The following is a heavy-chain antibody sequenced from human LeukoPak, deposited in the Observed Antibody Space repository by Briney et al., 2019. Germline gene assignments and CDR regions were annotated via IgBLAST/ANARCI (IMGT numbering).Heavy chain of an antibody. Sequence: GGSLRLSCAASGFTFSSYAMSWVRQAPGKGLEWVSAISGSGGSTYYADSVKGRFTISRDNSKNTLYLQMNSLRAEDTAVYYCAKDRPFRGYYYYGMDVWGQGTTVTVS. CDR3: AKDRPFRGYYYYGMDV. V-gene: IGHV3-23*01. CDR1: GFTFSSYA. CDR2: ISGSGGST. J-gene: IGHJ6*02. D-gene: IGHD3-10*01.